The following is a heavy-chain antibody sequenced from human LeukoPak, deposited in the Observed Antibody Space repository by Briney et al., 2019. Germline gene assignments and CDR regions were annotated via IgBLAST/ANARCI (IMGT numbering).Heavy chain of an antibody. CDR1: GGSISSSAYY. Sequence: PSETLSLTCTVSGGSISSSAYYWGWIRQPPGKGLEWIGNIYYSGTTYYNPSLKSRVTISVDSSTSQFSLKLSSVTAADTAAYYCARLRDYGSSYFDYWGQGTLVTVSS. J-gene: IGHJ4*02. D-gene: IGHD4-17*01. CDR2: IYYSGTT. V-gene: IGHV4-39*01. CDR3: ARLRDYGSSYFDY.